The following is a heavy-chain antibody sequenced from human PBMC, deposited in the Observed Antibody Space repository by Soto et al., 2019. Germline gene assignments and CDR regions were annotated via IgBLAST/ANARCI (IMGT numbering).Heavy chain of an antibody. CDR3: AKDRHSGSYYFDY. Sequence: QVQLVESGGGVVQPGRSLRLSCAASGFTFSSYGMHWVRQAPGKGLEWVAVISYDGSNKYYADSVKGRFTISRDNSKNTLYLQMNSLRAEDTAVYYCAKDRHSGSYYFDYWGQGTLVTVSS. V-gene: IGHV3-30*18. D-gene: IGHD1-26*01. CDR1: GFTFSSYG. CDR2: ISYDGSNK. J-gene: IGHJ4*02.